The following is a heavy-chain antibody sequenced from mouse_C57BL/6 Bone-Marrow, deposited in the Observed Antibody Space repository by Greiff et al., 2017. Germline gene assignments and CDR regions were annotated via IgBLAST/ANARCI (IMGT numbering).Heavy chain of an antibody. J-gene: IGHJ3*01. V-gene: IGHV4-1*01. D-gene: IGHD2-1*01. CDR3: ASHLLWSPFAY. CDR2: INPDSSTI. Sequence: EVKLQESGGGLVQPGGSLKLSCAASGIDFSRYWMSWVRRAPGKGLEWIGEINPDSSTINYAPSLKDKFIISRDNAKNTLYLQMSKVRSEDTALYYCASHLLWSPFAYWGQGTLVTVSA. CDR1: GIDFSRYW.